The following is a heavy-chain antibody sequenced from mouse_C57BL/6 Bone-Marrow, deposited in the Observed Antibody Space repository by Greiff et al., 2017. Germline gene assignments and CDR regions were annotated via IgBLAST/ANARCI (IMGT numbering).Heavy chain of an antibody. CDR3: ARSGPLGRSFDY. V-gene: IGHV1-55*01. CDR1: GYTFTSYW. D-gene: IGHD4-1*01. Sequence: VQLQQPGAELVQPGASVKMSFKASGYTFTSYWITWVKQRPGQGLEWIGDIYPTSGRTNYNEKFKSKAILTVDTSSNTAYMQLSSLTSEDSAVFYCARSGPLGRSFDYWGQGTTLTVSS. J-gene: IGHJ2*01. CDR2: IYPTSGRT.